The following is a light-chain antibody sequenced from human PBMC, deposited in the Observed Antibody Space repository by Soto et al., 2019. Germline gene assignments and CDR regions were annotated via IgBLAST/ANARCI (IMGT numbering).Light chain of an antibody. V-gene: IGKV3-11*01. CDR1: QSFSSY. Sequence: EIVLTQSPGTLSLSPGERATLSCRASQSFSSYLAWYQQKPGQAPSLLIYDASSRATGIPYRFRGSGSGTDFTLTISSLEPEDFAVYYCQQRTNWPGTFGQGTKVDIK. CDR2: DAS. J-gene: IGKJ1*01. CDR3: QQRTNWPGT.